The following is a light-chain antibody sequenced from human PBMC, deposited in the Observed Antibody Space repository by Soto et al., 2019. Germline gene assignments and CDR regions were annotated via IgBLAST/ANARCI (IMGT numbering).Light chain of an antibody. J-gene: IGLJ2*01. Sequence: QSALTQPPSASGSPGQSVTISCTGTSSDVGGYNYVSWYQQHPGKAPKLMIYEANKRPSGVPDRFSGSKSGNTASLTVSGLQAEDEADYYCSSYAGSNNVVFGGGTKLT. CDR2: EAN. V-gene: IGLV2-8*01. CDR3: SSYAGSNNVV. CDR1: SSDVGGYNY.